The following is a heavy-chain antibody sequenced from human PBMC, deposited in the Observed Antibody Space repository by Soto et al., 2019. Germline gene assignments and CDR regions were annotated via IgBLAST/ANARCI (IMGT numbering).Heavy chain of an antibody. D-gene: IGHD6-6*01. Sequence: HGESLKISCKGSGYSFTSYWIGWVRQMPGKGLEWMGIIYPGDSDTRYSPSFQGQVTISADKSISTAYLQWSSLKASDTAMYYCARQLGIAARLANYYYGMDVWGQGTTVTVSS. CDR2: IYPGDSDT. CDR3: ARQLGIAARLANYYYGMDV. CDR1: GYSFTSYW. J-gene: IGHJ6*02. V-gene: IGHV5-51*01.